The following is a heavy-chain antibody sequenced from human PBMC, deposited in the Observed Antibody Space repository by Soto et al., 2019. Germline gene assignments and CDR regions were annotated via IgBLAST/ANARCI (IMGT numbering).Heavy chain of an antibody. CDR3: ALPRGPWAILTNYFTPFY. CDR2: INDSGSST. Sequence: GGSLRLSCAASGFTFSKYGMSWFRQAPGKGLEWVATINDSGSSTYYADSVKGRVTISRDSSKSTLYLQMNSLRAEDTAVYYCALPRGPWAILTNYFTPFYWGQGTLVTVSS. J-gene: IGHJ4*02. D-gene: IGHD3-9*01. CDR1: GFTFSKYG. V-gene: IGHV3-23*01.